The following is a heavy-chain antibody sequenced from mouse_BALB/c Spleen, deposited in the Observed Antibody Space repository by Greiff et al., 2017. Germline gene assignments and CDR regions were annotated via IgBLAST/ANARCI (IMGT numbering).Heavy chain of an antibody. CDR1: GYSITSDYA. CDR2: ISYSGST. CDR3: ARSGYGAWFAY. Sequence: DVQLQESGPGLVKPSQSLSLTCTVTGYSITSDYAWNWIRQFPGNKLEWMGYISYSGSTSYNPSLKSRISITRDTSKNQFFLQLNSVTTEDTATYYCARSGYGAWFAYWGQGTLVTVSA. D-gene: IGHD2-2*01. J-gene: IGHJ3*01. V-gene: IGHV3-2*02.